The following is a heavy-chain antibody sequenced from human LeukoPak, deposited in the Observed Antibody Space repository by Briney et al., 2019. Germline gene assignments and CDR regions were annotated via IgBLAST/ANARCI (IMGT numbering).Heavy chain of an antibody. CDR1: GGTFSSYA. J-gene: IGHJ4*02. CDR3: ARSPEGYSYGKNYFDY. Sequence: SVKVSCKASGGTFSSYAISWVRQAPRQGLEWIGGIIPIFGTANYAQKFQGRVTITTDESTSTAYMELSSLRSEDTAVYYCARSPEGYSYGKNYFDYWGQGTLVTVSS. V-gene: IGHV1-69*05. CDR2: IIPIFGTA. D-gene: IGHD5-18*01.